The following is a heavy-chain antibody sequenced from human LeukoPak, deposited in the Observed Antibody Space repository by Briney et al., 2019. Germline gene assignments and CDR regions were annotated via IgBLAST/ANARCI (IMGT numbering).Heavy chain of an antibody. V-gene: IGHV1-18*01. CDR3: ARDLRAFRDGYKNPNFYLDY. Sequence: ASVKVSCKASGYTFTSYGVSWVRQAPGQGLEWMGWISAYNGDTKYAQKLQGRVTVTTDTSTRTAYMELRSLRSDDTAVYFCARDLRAFRDGYKNPNFYLDYWGQGTLVTVSS. J-gene: IGHJ4*02. CDR2: ISAYNGDT. CDR1: GYTFTSYG. D-gene: IGHD5-24*01.